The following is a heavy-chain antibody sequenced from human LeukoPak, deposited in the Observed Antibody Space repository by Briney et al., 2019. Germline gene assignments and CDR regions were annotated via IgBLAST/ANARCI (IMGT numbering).Heavy chain of an antibody. Sequence: PSEALSLTCAVYGGSFSGYYWSWIRQPPGKGREWSGEINHSGSTNYNPSLKSRVTISVDTSKNQFSLKLSSVTAADTAVYYCASFGYSGGYWGQRTLVTVSS. D-gene: IGHD5-12*01. CDR3: ASFGYSGGY. J-gene: IGHJ4*02. V-gene: IGHV4-34*01. CDR1: GGSFSGYY. CDR2: INHSGST.